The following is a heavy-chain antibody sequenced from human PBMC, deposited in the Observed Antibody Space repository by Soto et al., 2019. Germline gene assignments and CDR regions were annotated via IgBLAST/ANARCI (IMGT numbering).Heavy chain of an antibody. V-gene: IGHV3-74*01. D-gene: IGHD3-10*01. CDR3: ASDLSGRADV. CDR2: MNEDGGTT. CDR1: GFTVSSNY. Sequence: GGSLRLSCAASGFTVSSNYMSWVRQAPGKGLVWVSRMNEDGGTTDYADSVKGRFTISRDNAKNTLYLQMNSLRVEDTAVYYCASDLSGRADVWRQRTTVTVSS. J-gene: IGHJ6*02.